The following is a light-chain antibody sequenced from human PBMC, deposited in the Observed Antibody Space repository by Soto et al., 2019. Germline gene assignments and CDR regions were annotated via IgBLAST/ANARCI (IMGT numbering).Light chain of an antibody. J-gene: IGKJ5*01. CDR3: LQDYNYFG. Sequence: IQMTQSPSSLSASVGDRVTITCRASQGINTFLAWYQQKAGKAPKLLIYAASSLQSGVPSRFSGSGSGTDFTLTISNLQPEDFATYYCLQDYNYFGFGQGTRLEIK. V-gene: IGKV1-6*01. CDR1: QGINTF. CDR2: AAS.